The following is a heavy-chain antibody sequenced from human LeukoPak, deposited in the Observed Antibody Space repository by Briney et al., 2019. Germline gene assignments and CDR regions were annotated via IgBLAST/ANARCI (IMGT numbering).Heavy chain of an antibody. CDR3: ARGSGIMATMFASSRRGGWFDP. D-gene: IGHD5-12*01. Sequence: SETLSLTCAVYGGSFSGYYWSWIRQPPGKGLEWIGEINDSASTNYNPSLKSRVTISVDTSKNQFSLKLSSVTAADTAVYYCARGSGIMATMFASSRRGGWFDPWGQGTLVTVSS. J-gene: IGHJ5*02. V-gene: IGHV4-34*01. CDR2: INDSAST. CDR1: GGSFSGYY.